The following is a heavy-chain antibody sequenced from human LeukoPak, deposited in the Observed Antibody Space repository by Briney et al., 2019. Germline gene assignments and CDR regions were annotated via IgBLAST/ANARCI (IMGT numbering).Heavy chain of an antibody. V-gene: IGHV3-66*01. D-gene: IGHD4-4*01. CDR2: IYSGGST. CDR3: AKDRSVTTACMDA. J-gene: IGHJ6*02. CDR1: GFTVSSNY. Sequence: GGSLRLSCAASGFTVSSNYMSWVRQAPGKGLEWVSVIYSGGSTYYADSVKGRFTISRDNSKNTLYLQMNSLRAEDTAVYYCAKDRSVTTACMDAWGQGTTVTVSS.